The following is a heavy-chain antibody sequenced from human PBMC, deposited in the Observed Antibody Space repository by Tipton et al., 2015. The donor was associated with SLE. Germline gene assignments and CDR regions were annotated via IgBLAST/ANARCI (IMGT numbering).Heavy chain of an antibody. CDR1: GGSISGYY. J-gene: IGHJ4*02. CDR2: INHSGST. D-gene: IGHD3-10*01. CDR3: ASPSRGY. V-gene: IGHV4-34*01. Sequence: TLSLTCTVSGGSISGYYWSWIRQPPGKGLEWIGEINHSGSTNYNPSLKSRVTISVDTSKNQFSLKLSSVTAADTAVYYCASPSRGYWGQGTLVTVSS.